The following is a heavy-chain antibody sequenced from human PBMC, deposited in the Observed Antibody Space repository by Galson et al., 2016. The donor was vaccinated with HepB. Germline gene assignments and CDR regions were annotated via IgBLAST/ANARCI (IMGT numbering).Heavy chain of an antibody. Sequence: SLRLSCAASGFTFSSYGMHWVRQAPGKGLEWVAAISYDGNHKYYADSVKGRFTISRDNSKNTVYLQANSLRAEDTAVYYCAREAYYDFWSGYYGYDFYDYGMDVWGQGTAVTVSS. V-gene: IGHV3-30*03. D-gene: IGHD3-3*01. CDR3: AREAYYDFWSGYYGYDFYDYGMDV. CDR2: ISYDGNHK. CDR1: GFTFSSYG. J-gene: IGHJ6*02.